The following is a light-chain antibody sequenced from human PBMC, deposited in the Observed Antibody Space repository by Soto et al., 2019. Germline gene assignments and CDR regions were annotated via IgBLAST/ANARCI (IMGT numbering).Light chain of an antibody. Sequence: QSALTQPASVSGSPGQSITISCTGTSSDVGGYNFVSWYQQHPDKAPKLMIYAVTNRPSGVSNRFSGSKSGNTASLTISGLQAEYEADYYCRSYTGISTYVFGTGTKVTVL. CDR3: RSYTGISTYV. J-gene: IGLJ1*01. CDR2: AVT. CDR1: SSDVGGYNF. V-gene: IGLV2-14*01.